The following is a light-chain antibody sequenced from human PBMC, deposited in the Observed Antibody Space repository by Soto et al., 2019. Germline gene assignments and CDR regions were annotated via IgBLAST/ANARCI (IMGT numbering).Light chain of an antibody. Sequence: DIVMTQSPDSLAVSLGERATINCKSSQSLLYSSNNKNYLTWYQHKPGQPPKLLIYWASTRESGVPDRFSGSGSGTDFTLTISSLQSEDFAVYYCQQYNNWPWTFGQGTKVEIK. CDR1: QSLLYSSNNKNY. CDR2: WAS. J-gene: IGKJ1*01. V-gene: IGKV4-1*01. CDR3: QQYNNWPWT.